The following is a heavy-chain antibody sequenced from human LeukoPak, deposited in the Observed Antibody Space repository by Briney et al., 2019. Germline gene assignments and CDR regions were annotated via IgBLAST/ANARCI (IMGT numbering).Heavy chain of an antibody. D-gene: IGHD2-15*01. CDR2: ISGSGDST. V-gene: IGHV3-23*01. CDR3: AKGAKGDIVVVVAATPTDY. Sequence: GGSLRLSCAASGLTFSSYAMSWVRQAPGKGLEWVSVISGSGDSTYYADSVKGRFTISRDNSKNTLYLQMNSLRAEDTAVYYCAKGAKGDIVVVVAATPTDYWGQGTLVTVSS. CDR1: GLTFSSYA. J-gene: IGHJ4*02.